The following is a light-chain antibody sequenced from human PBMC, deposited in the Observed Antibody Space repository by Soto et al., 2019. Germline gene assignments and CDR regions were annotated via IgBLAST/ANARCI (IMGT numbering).Light chain of an antibody. V-gene: IGKV1D-12*01. CDR1: QGLSSW. CDR3: QQANSVPHL. CDR2: AAS. J-gene: IGKJ3*01. Sequence: DIQMTQSPSSVSASVGDRVTITCRASQGLSSWLAGYQQKPGKSPKLLIYAASTLQSGVPSRFSGSGSGTDFTLTISSLQPEDFATYYGQQANSVPHLFGPGTKVDIK.